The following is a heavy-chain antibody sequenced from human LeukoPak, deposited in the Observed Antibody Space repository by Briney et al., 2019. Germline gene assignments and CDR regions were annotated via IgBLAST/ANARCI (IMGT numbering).Heavy chain of an antibody. V-gene: IGHV1-8*01. D-gene: IGHD6-19*01. CDR1: GYTFTSYD. CDR3: ARDLSAAFDF. CDR2: MNPNSGAT. J-gene: IGHJ4*02. Sequence: ASVKVSCKASGYTFTSYDFNWLRQATGQGPEWMGWMNPNSGATGYAQKFQGRITMTRSASINTAYMELTDLRSEDTAVYYCARDLSAAFDFWGQGVLVTVSS.